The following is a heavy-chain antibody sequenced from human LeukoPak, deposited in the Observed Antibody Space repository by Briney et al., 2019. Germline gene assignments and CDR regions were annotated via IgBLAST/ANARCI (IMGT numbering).Heavy chain of an antibody. Sequence: PGGSLRLSCAASGFTFSGFGMSWVRQAPGKGLEWVSGISNSADRTYYADHVRGRFTISRDNSKNTLLLQMNSLTVEDSAVYYCAKGTSTMANRPADYWGQGTLVTVSS. CDR3: AKGTSTMANRPADY. CDR1: GFTFSGFG. V-gene: IGHV3-23*01. D-gene: IGHD5/OR15-5a*01. CDR2: ISNSADRT. J-gene: IGHJ4*02.